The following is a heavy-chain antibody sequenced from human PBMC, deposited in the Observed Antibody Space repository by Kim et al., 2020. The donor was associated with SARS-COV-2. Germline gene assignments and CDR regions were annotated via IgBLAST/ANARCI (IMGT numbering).Heavy chain of an antibody. Sequence: SETLSLTCAVYGGSFSGYYWSWIRQPPGKGLEWIGEINHSGSTNYNPSLKSRVTISVDTSKNQFSLKLSSVTAADTAVYYCARGRFWVGATRFPPLDYWGQGTLVTVSS. CDR2: INHSGST. CDR3: ARGRFWVGATRFPPLDY. V-gene: IGHV4-34*01. CDR1: GGSFSGYY. J-gene: IGHJ4*02. D-gene: IGHD1-26*01.